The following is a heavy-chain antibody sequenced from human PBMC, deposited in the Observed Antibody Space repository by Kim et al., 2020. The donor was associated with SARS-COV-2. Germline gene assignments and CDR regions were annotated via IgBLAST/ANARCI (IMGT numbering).Heavy chain of an antibody. CDR2: INTNTGNP. CDR1: GYTFTSYA. J-gene: IGHJ6*02. Sequence: ASVKVSCKASGYTFTSYAMNWVRQAPGQGLEWMGWINTNTGNPTYAQGFTGRFVFSLDTSVSTAYLQISSLKAEDTAVYYCARYYLGRKLAAAGTTSRDYSYYGMDVWGQGTTVTVSS. D-gene: IGHD6-13*01. V-gene: IGHV7-4-1*02. CDR3: ARYYLGRKLAAAGTTSRDYSYYGMDV.